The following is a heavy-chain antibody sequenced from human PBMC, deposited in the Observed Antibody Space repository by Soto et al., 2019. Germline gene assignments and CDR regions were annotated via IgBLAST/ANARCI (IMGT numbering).Heavy chain of an antibody. CDR3: ASGRRMYYYDSSDYYTFDY. J-gene: IGHJ4*02. CDR2: IYNSGST. V-gene: IGHV4-61*08. Sequence: SETLSLTCTVSGGSVSSGDYYWSWIRQPPGKGLEWIGYIYNSGSTKYKPSLKSRVTISVDTSKNQFSLKLRSVTAADTAVYYCASGRRMYYYDSSDYYTFDYWGQGTLVTVSS. D-gene: IGHD3-22*01. CDR1: GGSVSSGDYY.